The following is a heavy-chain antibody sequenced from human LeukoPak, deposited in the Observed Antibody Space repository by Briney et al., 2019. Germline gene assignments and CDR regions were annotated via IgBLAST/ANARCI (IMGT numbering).Heavy chain of an antibody. D-gene: IGHD3-3*02. V-gene: IGHV3-23*01. Sequence: GGSLRLSCATSGFTFRNYGLSWVRQAPGKGLEWVSAISGSGGSTYYADSVKGRFTISRDNSKNTLYLQMNSLRAEDTAVYYCAKIRAPAYDFWGQGTMVTVSS. CDR3: AKIRAPAYDF. J-gene: IGHJ3*01. CDR2: ISGSGGST. CDR1: GFTFRNYG.